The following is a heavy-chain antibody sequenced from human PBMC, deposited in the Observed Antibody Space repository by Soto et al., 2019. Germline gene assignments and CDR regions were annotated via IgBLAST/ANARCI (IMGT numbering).Heavy chain of an antibody. CDR1: GFTFSSYG. D-gene: IGHD3-22*01. CDR2: IWYDGSNK. CDR3: ARDDDSSGYYGLSIDY. J-gene: IGHJ4*02. V-gene: IGHV3-33*01. Sequence: QVQLVESGGGVVQPGRSLRLSCAASGFTFSSYGMHWVRQAPGKGLEWVAVIWYDGSNKYYADSVKGRFTISRDNSKKTLYLQMNSLRAEDTAVYYCARDDDSSGYYGLSIDYWGQGTLVTVSS.